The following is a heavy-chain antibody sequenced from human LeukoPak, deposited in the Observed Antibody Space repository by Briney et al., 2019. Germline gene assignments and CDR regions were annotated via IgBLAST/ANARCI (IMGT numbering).Heavy chain of an antibody. Sequence: GGSLRLSCAASVFTFSSYAMSWVRQAPGKGLEWVSAISGSGGSTYYADSVKGRFTISRDNSKNTLYLQMNSLRAEDTAVYYCAETMGYYYGSGSYYNPFDYWGQGTLVTVSS. D-gene: IGHD3-10*01. CDR2: ISGSGGST. J-gene: IGHJ4*02. CDR3: AETMGYYYGSGSYYNPFDY. CDR1: VFTFSSYA. V-gene: IGHV3-23*01.